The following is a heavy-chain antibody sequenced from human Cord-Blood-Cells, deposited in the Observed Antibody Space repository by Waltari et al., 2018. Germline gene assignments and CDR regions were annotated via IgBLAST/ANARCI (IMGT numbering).Heavy chain of an antibody. J-gene: IGHJ4*02. Sequence: QVQLVQSGAEVKKPGSSVKVSCKASGGTFSSYAISWVRQAPGQGLEWMGGIIPILGTANYAQKFQGRVTITADESTSTAYMELSSLRSEDTAVYYCARGVNCSSTSCWYYFDYWGQGTLVTVSS. CDR1: GGTFSSYA. CDR3: ARGVNCSSTSCWYYFDY. D-gene: IGHD2-2*01. CDR2: IIPILGTA. V-gene: IGHV1-69*01.